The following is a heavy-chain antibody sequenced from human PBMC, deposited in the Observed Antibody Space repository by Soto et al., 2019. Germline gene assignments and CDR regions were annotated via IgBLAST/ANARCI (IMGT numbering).Heavy chain of an antibody. CDR3: ARVYPDYYYYYYMDV. J-gene: IGHJ6*03. CDR2: MNPNSGNT. CDR1: AYTFTGYY. Sequence: ASRNVSYKSSAYTFTGYYIHWVRQAPGQGLEWMGWMNPNSGNTGYAQKFQGRVTMTRNTSISTAYMELSSLRSEDTAVYYCARVYPDYYYYYYMDVWGKGTTVTVS. V-gene: IGHV1-8*02.